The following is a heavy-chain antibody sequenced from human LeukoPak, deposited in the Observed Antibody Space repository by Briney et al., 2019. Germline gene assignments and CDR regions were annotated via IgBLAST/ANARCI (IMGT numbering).Heavy chain of an antibody. CDR1: GFTFSSHD. CDR2: ISSGGYTT. Sequence: PGGSLRLSCADSGFTFSSHDMNWVRQAPGKGLEWVSYISSGGYTTRYADSVKVRFTISRDNAKNSLYLQMNSLKAEDTAVYYCAREGSSYAPSEPFYFDYWGQGTLVTVSS. D-gene: IGHD3-10*01. CDR3: AREGSSYAPSEPFYFDY. J-gene: IGHJ4*02. V-gene: IGHV3-48*03.